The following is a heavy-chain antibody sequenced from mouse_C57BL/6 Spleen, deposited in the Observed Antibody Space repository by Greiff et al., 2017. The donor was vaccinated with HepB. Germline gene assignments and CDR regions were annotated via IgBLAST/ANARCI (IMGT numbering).Heavy chain of an antibody. CDR2: IYPGSGST. CDR1: GYTFTSYW. Sequence: QVQLQQPGAELVKPGASVKMSCKASGYTFTSYWITWVKQRPGQGLEWIGDIYPGSGSTNYNEKFKSKATLTVATSSSTAYMQLSSLTSEDSAVYYCASYDYDGGFAYWGQGTLVTVSA. V-gene: IGHV1-55*01. CDR3: ASYDYDGGFAY. D-gene: IGHD2-4*01. J-gene: IGHJ3*01.